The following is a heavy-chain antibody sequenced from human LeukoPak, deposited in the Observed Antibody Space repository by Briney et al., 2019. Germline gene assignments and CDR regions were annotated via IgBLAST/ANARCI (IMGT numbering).Heavy chain of an antibody. D-gene: IGHD6-13*01. J-gene: IGHJ3*02. Sequence: SETLSLTCTVSGGSISSSGYYWSWIRQPAGKGLEWIGRIYTSGSTNYSPSLKSRVTISVDTSKNQFSLKLSSVTAADTAVYYCASWNWRHQLVPAFDIWGQGTMVTVSS. CDR1: GGSISSSGYY. V-gene: IGHV4-61*02. CDR2: IYTSGST. CDR3: ASWNWRHQLVPAFDI.